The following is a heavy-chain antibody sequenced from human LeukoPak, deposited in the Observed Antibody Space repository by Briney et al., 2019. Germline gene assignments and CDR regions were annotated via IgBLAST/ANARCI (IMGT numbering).Heavy chain of an antibody. J-gene: IGHJ4*02. CDR3: TKDRGSSSSSADY. CDR1: GFIFSSYA. D-gene: IGHD6-6*01. V-gene: IGHV3-23*01. Sequence: GGSLRLSCAASGFIFSSYAMSWVRQAPGKGLEWVSGVSGGAGSTHNADSVQGRFTISRDNSKNTLYLQMNSLRAEDTAVYYCTKDRGSSSSSADYWGQGTLVTVSS. CDR2: VSGGAGST.